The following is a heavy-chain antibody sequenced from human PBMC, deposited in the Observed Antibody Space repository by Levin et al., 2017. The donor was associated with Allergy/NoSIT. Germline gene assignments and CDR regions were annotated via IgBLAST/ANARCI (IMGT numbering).Heavy chain of an antibody. D-gene: IGHD4-23*01. Sequence: GESLKISCAASGFTFSSYSMNWVRQAPGKGLEWVSYISSSSSTIYYADSVKGRFTISRDNAKNSLYLQMNSLRAEDTAVYYCATPGGNSAVGFDYWGQGTLVTVSS. V-gene: IGHV3-48*01. CDR1: GFTFSSYS. J-gene: IGHJ4*02. CDR2: ISSSSSTI. CDR3: ATPGGNSAVGFDY.